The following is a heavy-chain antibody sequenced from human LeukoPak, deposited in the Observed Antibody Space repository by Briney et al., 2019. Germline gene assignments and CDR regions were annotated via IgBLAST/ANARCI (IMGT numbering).Heavy chain of an antibody. V-gene: IGHV4-30-4*01. Sequence: PSQTLSLTCTVSGGSISSGDYYWSWIRQPPGKGLEWIGYIYYSGSTYYNPSLKSRVTISVDTSKNQFSLKLSSVTAAHTAVYYCAREGGVMDDILTGYTTYYFDYWGQGTLVTVSS. CDR2: IYYSGST. D-gene: IGHD3-9*01. CDR1: GGSISSGDYY. J-gene: IGHJ4*02. CDR3: AREGGVMDDILTGYTTYYFDY.